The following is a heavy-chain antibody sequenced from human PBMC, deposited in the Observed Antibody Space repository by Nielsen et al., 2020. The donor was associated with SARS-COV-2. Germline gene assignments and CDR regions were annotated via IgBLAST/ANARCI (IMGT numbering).Heavy chain of an antibody. V-gene: IGHV2-70*11. D-gene: IGHD1-26*01. Sequence: SGPTLVKPTQTLTLTCTFSGFSLSTSGMCVSWIRQPPGKALEWLARIDWDDDKYYSTSLKTRLTISKDTSKNQVVLTMTNMDPVDTATYYCARILVRATKPDAFDIWGQGTMVTVSS. CDR1: GFSLSTSGMC. CDR2: IDWDDDK. J-gene: IGHJ3*02. CDR3: ARILVRATKPDAFDI.